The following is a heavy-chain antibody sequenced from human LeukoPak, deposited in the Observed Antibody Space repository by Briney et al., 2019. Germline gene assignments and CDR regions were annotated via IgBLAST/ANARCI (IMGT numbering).Heavy chain of an antibody. CDR3: ARDGTVTAGPFDP. V-gene: IGHV3-33*01. Sequence: GRSLRLSCAAPGIPFSSFGMHWLRQAPGKGLEWVAFIWYDGSNKYYADSVKGRFTISRDNSKNTLYLQMNSLTAEDTAVYYCARDGTVTAGPFDPWGGGTLVTVSS. CDR2: IWYDGSNK. D-gene: IGHD4-17*01. CDR1: GIPFSSFG. J-gene: IGHJ5*02.